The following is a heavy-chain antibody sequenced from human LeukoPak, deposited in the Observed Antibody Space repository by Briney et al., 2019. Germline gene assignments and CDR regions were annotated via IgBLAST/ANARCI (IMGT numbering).Heavy chain of an antibody. CDR1: GGTFSCYA. CDR3: ARDSSSQTFDY. CDR2: IIPIFGTA. D-gene: IGHD6-13*01. J-gene: IGHJ4*02. V-gene: IGHV1-69*13. Sequence: SVKVSCKASGGTFSCYAISWVRQAPGQGLERMGGIIPIFGTANYAQKFQGRVTITADESTSTAYMELSSLRSEDTAVYYCARDSSSQTFDYWGQGTLVTVSS.